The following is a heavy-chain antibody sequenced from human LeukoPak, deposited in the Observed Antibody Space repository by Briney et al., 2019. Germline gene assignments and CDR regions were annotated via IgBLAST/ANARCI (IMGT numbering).Heavy chain of an antibody. J-gene: IGHJ4*02. D-gene: IGHD5-18*01. CDR3: ARENTAMAYFDY. CDR2: IYSGGST. V-gene: IGHV3-53*01. CDR1: GFTVSSNY. Sequence: GGSLRLSCAASGFTVSSNYMSWVRQAPGKGLEWVSVIYSGGSTYYADSVKGRFTISRDNSKNTLYLQMNSLRAEDMAVYYCARENTAMAYFDYWGQGTLVTVSS.